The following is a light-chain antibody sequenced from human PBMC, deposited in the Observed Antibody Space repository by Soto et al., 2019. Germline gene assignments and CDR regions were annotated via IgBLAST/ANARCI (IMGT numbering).Light chain of an antibody. CDR1: QSVSTN. J-gene: IGKJ4*01. CDR3: QPYNNWPLT. CDR2: GAS. Sequence: EIVMTQSPATLSVSPGERATLSCRASQSVSTNLAWYQQKPGQAPRLLIYGASTRAIGIPARFSGGGSGTEFSLTISSLQSEDFAVYYCQPYNNWPLTFGGGTKVDIK. V-gene: IGKV3-15*01.